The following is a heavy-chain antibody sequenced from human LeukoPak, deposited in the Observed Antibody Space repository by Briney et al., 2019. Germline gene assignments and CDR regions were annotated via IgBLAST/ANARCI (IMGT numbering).Heavy chain of an antibody. CDR3: ARAQAVWSGYLDAFDI. CDR2: IIPIFGTA. CDR1: GGTFSSYA. J-gene: IGHJ3*02. Sequence: SVKVSCKASGGTFSSYAISWVRQAPGQGLEWMGGIIPIFGTANYAQKFQGRVTITTDESTSTAYMELSSLRSEDTAVYYCARAQAVWSGYLDAFDIWGQGTMVTVSS. D-gene: IGHD3-3*01. V-gene: IGHV1-69*05.